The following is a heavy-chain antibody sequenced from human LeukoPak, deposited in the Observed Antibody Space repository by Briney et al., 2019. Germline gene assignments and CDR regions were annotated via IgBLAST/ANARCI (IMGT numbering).Heavy chain of an antibody. V-gene: IGHV1-69*04. CDR2: IIPILGIA. D-gene: IGHD3-10*01. CDR3: ASPTTRITMVRGASYGMDV. Sequence: SVKVPCKASGGTFSSYAISWVRQAPGQGLEWMGRIIPILGIANYAQKFQGRVTIAADKSTSTAYMELSSLRSEDTAVYYCASPTTRITMVRGASYGMDVWGQGTTVTVSS. J-gene: IGHJ6*02. CDR1: GGTFSSYA.